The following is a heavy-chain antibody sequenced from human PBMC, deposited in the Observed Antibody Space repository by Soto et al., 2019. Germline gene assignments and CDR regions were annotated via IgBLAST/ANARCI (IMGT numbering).Heavy chain of an antibody. Sequence: QVQLVQSGAEVKRPGASVKVSCKASGYTFTSYDFNWVRQAPGQGLEWMGWVNPNSGNTDYAQKFQGRVTMTRNTSIRTAYMELSRLRSEDTAVYYCARDSYLDPAFDIWGQGTMVTVSS. J-gene: IGHJ3*02. V-gene: IGHV1-8*01. D-gene: IGHD2-2*03. CDR1: GYTFTSYD. CDR2: VNPNSGNT. CDR3: ARDSYLDPAFDI.